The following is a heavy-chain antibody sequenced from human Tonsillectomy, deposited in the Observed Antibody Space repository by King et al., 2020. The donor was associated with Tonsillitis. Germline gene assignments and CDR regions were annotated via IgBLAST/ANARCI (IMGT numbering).Heavy chain of an antibody. V-gene: IGHV4-39*01. CDR2: MYYSGST. CDR3: VRHFSSGWVYHYGLDV. J-gene: IGHJ6*02. CDR1: GGSISSDTYY. D-gene: IGHD6-19*01. Sequence: LQLQESGPGLAKPSETLSLTCTVSGGSISSDTYYWGWIRQPPEKGLEWIGSMYYSGSTYYNPSFESRVTISVDTSKNQFSLKLTSVTAADTAVYYCVRHFSSGWVYHYGLDVWGQGTAVPVSS.